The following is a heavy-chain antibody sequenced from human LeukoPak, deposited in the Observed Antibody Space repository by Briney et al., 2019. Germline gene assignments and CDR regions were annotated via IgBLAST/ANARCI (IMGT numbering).Heavy chain of an antibody. Sequence: ASVKVSCKASGGTFSSYAISWVRQAPGQGLEWMGGIIPIFGTANYAQKFQGRVTITADESTSTAYMELSSLRSEDTAVYYCAGIHGYSYGPLFDYWGQGTLVTVSS. CDR1: GGTFSSYA. J-gene: IGHJ4*02. D-gene: IGHD5-18*01. CDR3: AGIHGYSYGPLFDY. CDR2: IIPIFGTA. V-gene: IGHV1-69*13.